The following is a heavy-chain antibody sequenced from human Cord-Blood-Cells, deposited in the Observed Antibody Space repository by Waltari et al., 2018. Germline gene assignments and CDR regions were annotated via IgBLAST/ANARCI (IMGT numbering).Heavy chain of an antibody. CDR1: GGSISSSSSY. J-gene: IGHJ4*02. CDR3: ARQNIEYSSSFFDY. D-gene: IGHD6-6*01. Sequence: QLQLQESGPGLVKPSETLSLTCTVSGGSISSSSSYWGWIRQPPGKGLEWIGSIYYSGSTYYNPSLKSRVTISVDTSKNQFSLKLSSVTAADTAVYYCARQNIEYSSSFFDYWGQGTLVTVSS. V-gene: IGHV4-39*01. CDR2: IYYSGST.